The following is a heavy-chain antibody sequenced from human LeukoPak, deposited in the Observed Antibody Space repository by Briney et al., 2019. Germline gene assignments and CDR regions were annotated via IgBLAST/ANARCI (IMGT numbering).Heavy chain of an antibody. CDR2: IYYSGST. J-gene: IGHJ4*02. CDR1: GGSISSYY. V-gene: IGHV4-59*08. D-gene: IGHD6-13*01. Sequence: SETLSLTCTVSGGSISSYYWSWIRQPPGKGLEWIGYIYYSGSTNYNPSLKSRVTISVDTSKNQFSLKLSSVTAADTAVYYCARTSSSWPYYFDYWGQGTLVTVSS. CDR3: ARTSSSWPYYFDY.